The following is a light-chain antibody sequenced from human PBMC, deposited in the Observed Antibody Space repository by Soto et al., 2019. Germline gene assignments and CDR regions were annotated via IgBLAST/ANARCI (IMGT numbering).Light chain of an antibody. Sequence: DIQMTQSPSAMSASVVDRVTITCRASQGIRNYLAWFQQAPGTVPRRLIYGASRLHSGVPSRFSGSGSGTEFTLTISSLQPEDFETYYCLQHHTSPCTFGKGTKVEIK. CDR2: GAS. CDR3: LQHHTSPCT. V-gene: IGKV1-17*03. J-gene: IGKJ1*01. CDR1: QGIRNY.